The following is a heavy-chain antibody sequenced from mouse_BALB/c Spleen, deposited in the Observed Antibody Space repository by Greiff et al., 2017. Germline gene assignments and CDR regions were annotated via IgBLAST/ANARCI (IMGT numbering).Heavy chain of an antibody. D-gene: IGHD1-1*01. Sequence: EVHLVESGGGLVQPGGSRKLSCAASGFTFSSFGMHWVRQAPEKGLEWVAYISSGSSTIYYADTVKGRFTISRDNPKNTLFLQMTSLRSEDTAMYYCARRTTVGDFDYWGQGTTLTVSS. V-gene: IGHV5-17*02. CDR3: ARRTTVGDFDY. CDR1: GFTFSSFG. CDR2: ISSGSSTI. J-gene: IGHJ2*01.